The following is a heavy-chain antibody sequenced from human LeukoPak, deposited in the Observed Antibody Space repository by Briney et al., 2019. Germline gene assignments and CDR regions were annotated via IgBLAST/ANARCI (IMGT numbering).Heavy chain of an antibody. J-gene: IGHJ4*02. Sequence: ASVKVSCKASGGTFSSYAISWVRQAPGQGLEWMGWISAYNGNTNYAQKLQGRVTMTTDTSTSTAYMELRSLRSDDTAVYYCARDYYDSSGHAQNVDYWGQGTLVTVSS. D-gene: IGHD3-22*01. V-gene: IGHV1-18*01. CDR3: ARDYYDSSGHAQNVDY. CDR2: ISAYNGNT. CDR1: GGTFSSYA.